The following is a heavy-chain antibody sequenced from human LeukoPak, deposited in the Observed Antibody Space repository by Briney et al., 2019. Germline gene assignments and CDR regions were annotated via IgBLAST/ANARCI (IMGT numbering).Heavy chain of an antibody. J-gene: IGHJ4*02. CDR2: IHTDGNST. CDR3: VREGLNCNSTNCQRATFDY. CDR1: GFTFSSYW. V-gene: IGHV3-74*01. D-gene: IGHD2-2*01. Sequence: GGSLRLSCAASGFTFSSYWMHWVRQVPGKGLVWVSRIHTDGNSTRYADSVKGQFTISSDNAKNTLYLQMNSLTAEDTAVYYCVREGLNCNSTNCQRATFDYWGQGTLVTVSS.